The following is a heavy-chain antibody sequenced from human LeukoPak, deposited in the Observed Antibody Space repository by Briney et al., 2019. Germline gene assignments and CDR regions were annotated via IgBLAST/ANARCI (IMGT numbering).Heavy chain of an antibody. CDR1: GFTFGSYW. Sequence: GSLRLSCAASGFTFGSYWMSWVRQAPGKGLEWIGEIYHSGSTNYNSSLRSRVTISVDKSKNQISLKLSSVTAADTAVYYCARAPQLYYYDSSGYIDYWGQGTLVTVSS. D-gene: IGHD3-22*01. V-gene: IGHV4-4*02. CDR3: ARAPQLYYYDSSGYIDY. CDR2: IYHSGST. J-gene: IGHJ4*02.